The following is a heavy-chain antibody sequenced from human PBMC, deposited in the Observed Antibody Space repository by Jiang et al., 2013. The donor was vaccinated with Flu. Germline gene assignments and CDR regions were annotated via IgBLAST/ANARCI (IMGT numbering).Heavy chain of an antibody. CDR1: GDTFSTYD. D-gene: IGHD6-19*01. Sequence: AEVKKPGASVKVSCKASGDTFSTYDFTWVRQATGQGFEWMGWMNPNNGDTGYAQEFQGRVTMTRDTSISTAYMELSSLRSEDTAVYYCARGGPFSSGWYSVDWGQETRVTVSS. J-gene: IGHJ4*02. V-gene: IGHV1-8*01. CDR3: ARGGPFSSGWYSVD. CDR2: MNPNNGDT.